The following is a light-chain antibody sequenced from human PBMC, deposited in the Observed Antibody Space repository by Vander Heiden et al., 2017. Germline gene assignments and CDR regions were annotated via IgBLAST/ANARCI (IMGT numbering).Light chain of an antibody. CDR2: AAS. CDR1: QSLSNY. CDR3: QQTYNTPRT. Sequence: DIQMTQSPSSLSASVGDGVTITCRASQSLSNYLEWYQQKPGRAPKLLIYAASGLQSGVASRFSGSGSGTDFTLTISSLQPEDFATYYCQQTYNTPRTFGQGTKVEIK. J-gene: IGKJ1*01. V-gene: IGKV1-39*01.